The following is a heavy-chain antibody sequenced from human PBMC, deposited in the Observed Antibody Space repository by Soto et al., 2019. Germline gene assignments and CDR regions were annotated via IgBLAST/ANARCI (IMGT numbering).Heavy chain of an antibody. V-gene: IGHV5-10-1*01. Sequence: PGESLKISCKGSGYSFTRYWISWVRQMPGKGLEWMGRIDPSDSYTSYSPSFQGHVTISADKSISTAYLEWSSLKASDTAMYYCARLGCGSGGSCYSYYYYGMDVWGQGTMVTVSS. CDR3: ARLGCGSGGSCYSYYYYGMDV. CDR1: GYSFTRYW. J-gene: IGHJ6*02. CDR2: IDPSDSYT. D-gene: IGHD2-15*01.